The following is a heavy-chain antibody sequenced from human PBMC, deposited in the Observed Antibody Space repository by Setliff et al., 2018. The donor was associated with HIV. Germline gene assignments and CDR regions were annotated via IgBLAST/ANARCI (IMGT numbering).Heavy chain of an antibody. V-gene: IGHV4-34*01. D-gene: IGHD3-16*02. CDR3: ARGSDYIWGNYRFPFDY. CDR2: INHSGSA. CDR1: GGSFNGYY. Sequence: SETLSLTCAVYGGSFNGYYWSWIRQPPGKGLEWIGEINHSGSANYNPSLKSRVTISVDTSKSQFSLKLSSVTAADTALYYCARGSDYIWGNYRFPFDYWGQGTLVTVSS. J-gene: IGHJ4*02.